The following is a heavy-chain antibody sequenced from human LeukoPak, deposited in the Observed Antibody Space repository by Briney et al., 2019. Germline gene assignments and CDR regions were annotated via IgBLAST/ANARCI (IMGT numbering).Heavy chain of an antibody. V-gene: IGHV4-30-2*01. J-gene: IGHJ4*02. CDR2: IYHSGST. D-gene: IGHD3-9*01. CDR3: ARAKGGRLRYFDWLNARYYFDY. Sequence: SETLSLTCAVSGGSISSGGYSWSWIRQPPGKGLEWIGDIYHSGSTYYNPSLKSRVTISVDRSKNQFSLKLSSVTAADTAVYYCARAKGGRLRYFDWLNARYYFDYWGQGTLVTVSS. CDR1: GGSISSGGYS.